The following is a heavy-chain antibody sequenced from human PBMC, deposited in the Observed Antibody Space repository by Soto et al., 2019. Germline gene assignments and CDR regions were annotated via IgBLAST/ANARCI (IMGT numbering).Heavy chain of an antibody. CDR1: GFTFGNYG. D-gene: IGHD1-26*01. Sequence: QVQLVDSGGDVVQPGGSLRLSCTGSGFTFGNYGMHWVHQAPGKGLEWVASTSYDGNNKYYADSLKGRFTISRDNSKKMVYIQMTSLGPEDTAVDYCAKGGGSARDFDYWGQGALVTVSS. CDR2: TSYDGNNK. V-gene: IGHV3-30*18. CDR3: AKGGGSARDFDY. J-gene: IGHJ4*02.